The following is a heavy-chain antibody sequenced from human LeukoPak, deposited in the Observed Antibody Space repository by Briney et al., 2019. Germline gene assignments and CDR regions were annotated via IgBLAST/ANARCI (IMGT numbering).Heavy chain of an antibody. CDR2: TSSSSSYI. D-gene: IGHD4-17*01. CDR3: ARDTDYGDYVFAFDI. Sequence: PGGSLRLSCAASGFTFSSYSMNWVRQAPGKGLEWVSSTSSSSSYIYYADSVKGRFTISRDNAKNSLYLQMNSLRAEDTAVYYCARDTDYGDYVFAFDIWGQGTMVTVSS. J-gene: IGHJ3*02. V-gene: IGHV3-21*01. CDR1: GFTFSSYS.